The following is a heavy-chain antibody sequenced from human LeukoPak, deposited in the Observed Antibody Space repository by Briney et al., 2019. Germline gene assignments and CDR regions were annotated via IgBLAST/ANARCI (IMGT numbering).Heavy chain of an antibody. J-gene: IGHJ4*02. D-gene: IGHD5-24*01. V-gene: IGHV1-18*01. CDR3: ARDQGVEMATIPFDY. CDR2: ISAYNGNT. Sequence: ASVKVSCKASGYTFTSYDISWVRQAPGQGLEWMGWISAYNGNTNYAQKLQGRVTMTTDTSTSTAYMELRSLRSDDTAVYYCARDQGVEMATIPFDYWGQGTLVTVSS. CDR1: GYTFTSYD.